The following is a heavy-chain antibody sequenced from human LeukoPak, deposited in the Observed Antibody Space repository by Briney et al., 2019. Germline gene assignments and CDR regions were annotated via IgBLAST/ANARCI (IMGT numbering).Heavy chain of an antibody. D-gene: IGHD5-12*01. CDR1: GFTFSSYA. J-gene: IGHJ3*02. CDR3: ARFYHVDIVATISTPGVRDAFDI. Sequence: PGRSLRLSCAASGFTFSSYAMHWVRQAPGKGLEWVAVISYDGSNKYYADSVKGRFTISRDNSKNTLYLQMNSLRAEDTAVYYCARFYHVDIVATISTPGVRDAFDIWGQGTMVTVSS. V-gene: IGHV3-30-3*01. CDR2: ISYDGSNK.